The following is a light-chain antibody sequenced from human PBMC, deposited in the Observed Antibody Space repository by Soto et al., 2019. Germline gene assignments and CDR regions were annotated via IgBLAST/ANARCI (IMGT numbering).Light chain of an antibody. CDR3: QQYGNLPWT. Sequence: EIVLTQSPGTLSLSPGERTTLSCRASQSVGSNSLAWYQQKPGQAPRLLMYRASSRATGIPDRFSGSGSGTDFTLAISRLEPADFAVYYCQQYGNLPWTFGQGTEVEVK. CDR2: RAS. CDR1: QSVGSNS. V-gene: IGKV3-20*01. J-gene: IGKJ1*01.